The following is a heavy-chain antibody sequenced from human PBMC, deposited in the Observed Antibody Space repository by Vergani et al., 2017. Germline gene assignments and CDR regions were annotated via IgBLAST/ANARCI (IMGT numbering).Heavy chain of an antibody. V-gene: IGHV1-69*18. CDR3: AGDIVVVPAAPMNWFDP. J-gene: IGHJ5*02. D-gene: IGHD2-2*01. CDR2: IIPIFGTA. CDR1: GGTFSSYA. Sequence: VQLVQSGAEVKKPGSSVTVSCKASGGTFSSYAISWVRQAPGQGLEWMGRIIPIFGTANYAQKFQGRVTITADESTSTAYMELSSLRSEDTAVYYCAGDIVVVPAAPMNWFDPWGQGTLVTVSS.